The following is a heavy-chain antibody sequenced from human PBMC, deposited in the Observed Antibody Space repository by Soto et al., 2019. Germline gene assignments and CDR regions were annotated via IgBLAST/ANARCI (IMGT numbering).Heavy chain of an antibody. D-gene: IGHD5-18*01. Sequence: SLRLSCAASGFTVSSNYMGWVRQAPGKGLEWVSVIYSGGSTQYADSVKGRFTTSRDNSKNTLYLLMNFLRADDTAVYYCTRGRGYSYGLEYYFDSWGQGTLVTVSS. CDR2: IYSGGST. J-gene: IGHJ4*02. CDR3: TRGRGYSYGLEYYFDS. V-gene: IGHV3-53*01. CDR1: GFTVSSNY.